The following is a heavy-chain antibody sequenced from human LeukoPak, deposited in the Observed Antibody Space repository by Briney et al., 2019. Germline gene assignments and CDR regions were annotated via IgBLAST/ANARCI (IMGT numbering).Heavy chain of an antibody. CDR3: AKNGLGQWLVPFDY. CDR1: GFTFSSYG. Sequence: GRSLRLSCAASGFTFSSYGMHWVRQAPGKGLEGVAVISYDGSNKYYADSGKGRFTISRDNSKNTLYLQMNSLRAEDTAVYYCAKNGLGQWLVPFDYWGQGTLVTVSS. V-gene: IGHV3-30*18. D-gene: IGHD6-19*01. J-gene: IGHJ4*02. CDR2: ISYDGSNK.